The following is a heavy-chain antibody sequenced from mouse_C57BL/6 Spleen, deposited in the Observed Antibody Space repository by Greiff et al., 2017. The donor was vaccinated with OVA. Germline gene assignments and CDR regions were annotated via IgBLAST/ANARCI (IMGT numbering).Heavy chain of an antibody. V-gene: IGHV1-42*01. CDR3: AREDRAMDY. J-gene: IGHJ4*01. CDR2: INPSTGGT. CDR1: GYSFTGYY. Sequence: EVHLVESGPELVKPGASVKISCKASGYSFTGYYMNWVKQSPEKSLEWIGEINPSTGGTTYNQKFKAKATLTVDKSSSTAYMQLKSLTSEDSAVYYCAREDRAMDYWGQGTSVTVSS. D-gene: IGHD3-3*01.